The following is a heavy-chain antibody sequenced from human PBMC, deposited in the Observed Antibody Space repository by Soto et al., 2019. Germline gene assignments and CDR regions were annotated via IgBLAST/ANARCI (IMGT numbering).Heavy chain of an antibody. CDR3: ASRDSGNFGSYYYYGMDV. D-gene: IGHD1-26*01. J-gene: IGHJ6*02. CDR2: IIPIFGTA. CDR1: GGTFSSYA. V-gene: IGHV1-69*12. Sequence: QVQLVQSGAEVKKPGSSVKVSCKASGGTFSSYAITWVRQAPGQGLEWMGGIIPIFGTANYEQKFQGRVTITADESTSTPYMELSSLRSEDTAVYYCASRDSGNFGSYYYYGMDVWGQGTTVTVSS.